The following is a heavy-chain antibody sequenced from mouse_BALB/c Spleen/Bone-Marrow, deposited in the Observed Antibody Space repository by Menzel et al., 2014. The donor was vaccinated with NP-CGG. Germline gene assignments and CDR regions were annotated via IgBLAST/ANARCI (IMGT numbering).Heavy chain of an antibody. J-gene: IGHJ4*01. CDR1: GYTFTSYY. V-gene: IGHV1S81*02. CDR2: INPSNGGT. CDR3: TRSRYDYDNAMDC. D-gene: IGHD2-4*01. Sequence: VQLQQSGAELVKPGASVKLSCKASGYTFTSYYMYWVKQRPGQGLEWIGEINPSNGGTNFNEKFKSKATLTVDKSSSTAYMQLSSLTSEGSAVYYCTRSRYDYDNAMDCWGQGTSVTVSS.